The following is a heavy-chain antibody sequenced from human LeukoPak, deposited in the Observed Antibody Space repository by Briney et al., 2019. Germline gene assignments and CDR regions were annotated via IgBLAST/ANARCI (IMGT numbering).Heavy chain of an antibody. CDR2: IKSKTDGGTT. V-gene: IGHV3-15*01. D-gene: IGHD3-10*01. Sequence: PGGSLRLSCAASGFTFSNAWMSWVRQAPGKGLEWVGRIKSKTDGGTTDYAAPVKGRFTISRDDSRNTLYLQMNSLKTEDTAVYYCATAIVHHGSTVRGYWGQGTLVTVSS. CDR1: GFTFSNAW. CDR3: ATAIVHHGSTVRGY. J-gene: IGHJ4*02.